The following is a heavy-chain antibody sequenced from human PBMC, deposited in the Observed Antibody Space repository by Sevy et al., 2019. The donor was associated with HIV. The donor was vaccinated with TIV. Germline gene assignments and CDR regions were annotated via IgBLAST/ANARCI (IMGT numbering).Heavy chain of an antibody. CDR3: AREHIAVAGIGYYFDY. Sequence: GGSLRLSCAASGFTFSGYGMHWVRQAPGKGLEWVAVIWDDGTNKYYTDSVKGRFTISRDNSKNTLYLQMNSLRAEDTAVYYCAREHIAVAGIGYYFDYWGQGTLVTVSS. D-gene: IGHD6-19*01. V-gene: IGHV3-33*01. CDR1: GFTFSGYG. J-gene: IGHJ4*02. CDR2: IWDDGTNK.